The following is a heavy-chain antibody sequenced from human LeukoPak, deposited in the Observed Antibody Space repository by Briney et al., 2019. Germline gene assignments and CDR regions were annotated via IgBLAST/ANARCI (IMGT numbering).Heavy chain of an antibody. Sequence: SETLSLTCTVTGGSISSSSYYWGWIRQPPGKGLEWIGSIYYSGSTYYNPSLKSRVTISVDTSKNQFSLKLSSVTAADTAVYYCARGYYDFWSGYNWFDPWGQGTLVTVSS. CDR3: ARGYYDFWSGYNWFDP. D-gene: IGHD3-3*01. CDR1: GGSISSSSYY. CDR2: IYYSGST. J-gene: IGHJ5*02. V-gene: IGHV4-39*01.